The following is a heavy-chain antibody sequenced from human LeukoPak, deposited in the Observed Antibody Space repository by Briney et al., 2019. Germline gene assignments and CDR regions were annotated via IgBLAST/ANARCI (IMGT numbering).Heavy chain of an antibody. J-gene: IGHJ6*03. CDR1: GFTFSSYS. CDR2: ISSSSSYI. Sequence: GGSLRLSCAASGFTFSSYSMNWVRQAPGKGLEWVSSISSSSSYIYYADSVKGRFTISRDNAKNSLYLQMNSLRAEGTAVYYCAKDGRAYYDFWSGDSYYYMDVWGKGTTVTVSS. CDR3: AKDGRAYYDFWSGDSYYYMDV. D-gene: IGHD3-3*01. V-gene: IGHV3-21*01.